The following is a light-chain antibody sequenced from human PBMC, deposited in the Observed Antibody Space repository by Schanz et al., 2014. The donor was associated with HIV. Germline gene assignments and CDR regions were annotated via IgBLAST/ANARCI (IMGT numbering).Light chain of an antibody. V-gene: IGLV2-8*01. CDR1: SSDVGDYNY. Sequence: QSALTQPPSASGSPGQSVTISCTGTSSDVGDYNYDSWYQQHPGTAPKIMIYEVSKRPSGVPDRFSGSKSGTSASLAITGLQAEDEADYYCQSYDNRLSVVVFGGGTKLTVL. CDR2: EVS. CDR3: QSYDNRLSVVV. J-gene: IGLJ2*01.